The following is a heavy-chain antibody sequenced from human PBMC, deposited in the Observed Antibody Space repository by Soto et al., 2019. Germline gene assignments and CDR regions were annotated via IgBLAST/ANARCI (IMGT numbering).Heavy chain of an antibody. CDR1: GLTFSNYA. CDR3: AKVVGNDFY. Sequence: GGSLRLSCAVSGLTFSNYAMSWVRQAPGKGLEWVSAISGSGGTTNYADSVKGRFTISRDNSKNTLYLQMNSLRAEDTAVYYCAKVVGNDFYWGQGTRVTVSS. D-gene: IGHD3-3*01. J-gene: IGHJ4*02. V-gene: IGHV3-23*01. CDR2: ISGSGGTT.